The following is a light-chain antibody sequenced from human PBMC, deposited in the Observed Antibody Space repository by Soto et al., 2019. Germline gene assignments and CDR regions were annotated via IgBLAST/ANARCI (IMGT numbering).Light chain of an antibody. Sequence: QAVVTQEPSFSVSPGRTVTLTCGLTSGSVSSSYFPSWYQQTPGQAPRTLIYNTSTRSSGVPDRFSGSILGNKAALTITGAQADDESDYYCVLYMGSGIGVFGGGTKLTVL. V-gene: IGLV8-61*01. J-gene: IGLJ3*02. CDR2: NTS. CDR1: SGSVSSSYF. CDR3: VLYMGSGIGV.